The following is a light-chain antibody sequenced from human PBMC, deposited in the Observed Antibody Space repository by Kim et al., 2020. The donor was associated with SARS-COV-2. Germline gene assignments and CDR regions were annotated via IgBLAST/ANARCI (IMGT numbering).Light chain of an antibody. CDR1: QSVRNN. CDR3: QQYNTRFLT. V-gene: IGKV3-15*01. CDR2: AAS. J-gene: IGKJ4*01. Sequence: EIVMTQSPAALSVSPGERVTLSCRASQSVRNNLAWFQQKPGQAPRLLIYAASTRATGIPARFGGSGSGTEFTLTISSLQSEDCAVYYCQQYNTRFLTFGGGTKLEI.